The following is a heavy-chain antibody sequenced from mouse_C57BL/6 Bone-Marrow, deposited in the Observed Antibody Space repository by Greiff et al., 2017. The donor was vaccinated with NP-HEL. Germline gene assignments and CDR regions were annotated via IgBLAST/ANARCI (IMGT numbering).Heavy chain of an antibody. V-gene: IGHV8-8*01. D-gene: IGHD1-1*01. CDR2: IWWDDDK. CDR1: GFSLSTFGMG. J-gene: IGHJ4*01. Sequence: QVTLKVSGPGILQPSQTLSLTCSFSGFSLSTFGMGVGWIRQPSGKGLEWLAHIWWDDDKYYNPALKSRLTNSKDTSKNQVFLKIANVDTADTATYYCARITYYGSSYVDAMDYWGQGTSVTVSS. CDR3: ARITYYGSSYVDAMDY.